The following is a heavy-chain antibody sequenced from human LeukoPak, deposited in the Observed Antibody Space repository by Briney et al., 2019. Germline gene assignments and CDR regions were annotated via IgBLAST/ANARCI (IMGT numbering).Heavy chain of an antibody. J-gene: IGHJ4*02. D-gene: IGHD3-10*01. CDR3: ARRSSRYYGSGSYRKYYFDY. V-gene: IGHV4-34*01. CDR1: GGSFSGYC. CDR2: INHSRTT. Sequence: SETLSLTCAVYGGSFSGYCWSWIRQPPGKGLEWIGEINHSRTTNYNPSLKSRVTISVGMSKNQFSLKLTSVTAADTAVYYCARRSSRYYGSGSYRKYYFDYWGQGTLVTVSS.